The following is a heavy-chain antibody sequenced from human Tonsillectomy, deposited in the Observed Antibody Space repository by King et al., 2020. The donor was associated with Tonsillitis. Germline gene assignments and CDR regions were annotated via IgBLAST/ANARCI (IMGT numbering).Heavy chain of an antibody. CDR3: AKVVSTAMVYYFDY. Sequence: AQLVESGGNLVQPGGSLRLSCAASGFTFSSSAMAWVRQAPGKGLEWVSGISGSGGSTYYADSVKGRFTISRDNSKNTLYLQMNILGAEDTAPYYCAKVVSTAMVYYFDYWGQGTLVTVSS. V-gene: IGHV3-23*04. J-gene: IGHJ4*02. CDR2: ISGSGGST. D-gene: IGHD5-18*01. CDR1: GFTFSSSA.